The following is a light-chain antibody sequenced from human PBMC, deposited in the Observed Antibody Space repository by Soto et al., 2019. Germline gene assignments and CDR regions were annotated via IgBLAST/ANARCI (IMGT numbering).Light chain of an antibody. CDR3: CSYAGSYTFLV. CDR1: SSDVGGYNY. J-gene: IGLJ1*01. Sequence: QSALTQPRSVSGSPGQSVTISCTGTSSDVGGYNYVSWYQQHPGKAPKLMIYDVSKRPSGVPDRFSGSKSGNTASLTISGRQAEDDDDYYCCSYAGSYTFLVFGTGTKLTVL. CDR2: DVS. V-gene: IGLV2-11*01.